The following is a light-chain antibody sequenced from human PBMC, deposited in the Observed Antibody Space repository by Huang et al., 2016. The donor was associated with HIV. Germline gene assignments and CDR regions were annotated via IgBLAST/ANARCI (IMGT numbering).Light chain of an antibody. CDR2: KAS. Sequence: DIQMTQSPSTLSASVGDRVTITCRASQRISSQLAWYQQKPGQAPKLLIYKASSLQSGVPSRFSGSGSGTQFTLTISSLQPDDFATYYCQQYDTYSWTFGQGTKVEIK. V-gene: IGKV1-5*03. CDR1: QRISSQ. CDR3: QQYDTYSWT. J-gene: IGKJ1*01.